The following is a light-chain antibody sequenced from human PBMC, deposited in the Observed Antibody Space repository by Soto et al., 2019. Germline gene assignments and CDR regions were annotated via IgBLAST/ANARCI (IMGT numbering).Light chain of an antibody. CDR1: SSDVGDYNY. CDR2: DVS. CDR3: SSYTSSSTLV. V-gene: IGLV2-14*03. J-gene: IGLJ3*02. Sequence: QAASVSGSPGQSITISCTGTSSDVGDYNYVSWYQQHPGKAPKLMIYDVSDRPSGVSNRFSGSKSGNTASLTISGLQAEDEADYYCSSYTSSSTLVFGGGTKVTVL.